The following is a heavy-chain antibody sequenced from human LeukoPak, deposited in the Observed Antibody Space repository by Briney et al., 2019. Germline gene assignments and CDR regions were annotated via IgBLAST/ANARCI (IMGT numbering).Heavy chain of an antibody. J-gene: IGHJ4*02. CDR3: AKAGLVSSLKPLDY. CDR1: GFTFSNYW. Sequence: PGGSLRLSCAASGFTFSNYWMGWVRQAPGKGLEWVANIKQDGSEKYYVDSVKGRFTISRDNTKSSLYLQMNSLRAEDTAVYYCAKAGLVSSLKPLDYWGQGTLVTVSS. D-gene: IGHD3-3*01. CDR2: IKQDGSEK. V-gene: IGHV3-7*03.